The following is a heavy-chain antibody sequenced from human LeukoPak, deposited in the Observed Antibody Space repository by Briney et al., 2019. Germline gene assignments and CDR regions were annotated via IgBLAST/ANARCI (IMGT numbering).Heavy chain of an antibody. CDR3: ARSGYSSSWGAFDI. CDR1: GFTFSSYG. V-gene: IGHV3-30*02. CDR2: IRYDGSNK. D-gene: IGHD6-13*01. J-gene: IGHJ3*02. Sequence: GGSLRLSCAASGFTFSSYGMHWVRQAPGKGLEWVAFIRYDGSNKYYADSVKGRFTISRDNSKNTLYLQMNSLRAEDTAVYYCARSGYSSSWGAFDIWGQGTMVTVSS.